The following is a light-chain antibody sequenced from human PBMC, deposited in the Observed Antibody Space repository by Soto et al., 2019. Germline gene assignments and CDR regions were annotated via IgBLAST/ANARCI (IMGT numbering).Light chain of an antibody. CDR2: GAS. Sequence: EIVMTQSPSTLSVSPGERATLSCRASQSVSINLAWYQKKPGQAPMLRLYGASNSSTGIPARFSGSGSGTEFTLTISSLQSEYFAVYYCQHYNNWTSWTFGQGTKVELK. CDR3: QHYNNWTSWT. V-gene: IGKV3-15*01. CDR1: QSVSIN. J-gene: IGKJ1*01.